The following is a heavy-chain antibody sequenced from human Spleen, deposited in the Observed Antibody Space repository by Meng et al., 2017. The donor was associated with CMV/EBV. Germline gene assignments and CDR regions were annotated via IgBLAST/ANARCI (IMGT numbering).Heavy chain of an antibody. CDR1: GFTFSSYA. CDR2: ISYDGSNK. J-gene: IGHJ4*02. V-gene: IGHV3-30*14. CDR3: ARDRGDGYLDY. Sequence: GESLKISCAASGFTFSSYAMHWVRQAPGKGLEWVAVISYDGSNKYYADSVKGRFTISRDNSKNTLYLQMNSLRAEDTAVYYCARDRGDGYLDYWGQGTLFTVSS. D-gene: IGHD3-10*01.